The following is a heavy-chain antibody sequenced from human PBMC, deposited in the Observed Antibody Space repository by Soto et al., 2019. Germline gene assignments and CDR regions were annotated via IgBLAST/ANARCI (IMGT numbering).Heavy chain of an antibody. CDR3: ARGRLLWFGELPYFHY. Sequence: SETLSLTCTVSGGSISSGDYYWSWIRQPPGKGLEWIGYIYYSGSTYYNPSLKSRVTISVDTSKNQFSLKLSSVTAADTAVYYCARGRLLWFGELPYFHYWGPGTLVTVSS. V-gene: IGHV4-30-4*01. CDR1: GGSISSGDYY. D-gene: IGHD3-10*01. J-gene: IGHJ4*02. CDR2: IYYSGST.